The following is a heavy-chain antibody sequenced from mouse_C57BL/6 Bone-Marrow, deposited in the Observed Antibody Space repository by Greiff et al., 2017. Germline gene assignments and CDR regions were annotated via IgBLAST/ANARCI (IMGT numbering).Heavy chain of an antibody. CDR2: INPYNGDT. J-gene: IGHJ4*01. Sequence: VQLQQSGPELVKPGASVKLSCKASGYSFTGYFMNWVMQSPGKSLEWIGRINPYNGDTFYNQKFKGKATFTVDTSSSTAHLELRSLTSEASALYDCARWLFITRVVSPMDDWGQGTSVTVSS. CDR3: ARWLFITRVVSPMDD. V-gene: IGHV1-20*01. CDR1: GYSFTGYF. D-gene: IGHD1-1*01.